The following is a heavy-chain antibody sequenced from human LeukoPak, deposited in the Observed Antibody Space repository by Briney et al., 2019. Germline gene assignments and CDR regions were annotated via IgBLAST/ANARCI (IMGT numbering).Heavy chain of an antibody. V-gene: IGHV3-7*01. D-gene: IGHD2/OR15-2a*01. CDR2: INPDGIKR. Sequence: GVSLRLSCAVSGLTFSSSWMDWVRQAPGKGLEWVASINPDGIKRYSADSMKGRFTISRDNARNSLYLQMDSLRVEDTAFYYCARDLAFSRLDYWGQGVLVTVSS. J-gene: IGHJ4*02. CDR1: GLTFSSSW. CDR3: ARDLAFSRLDY.